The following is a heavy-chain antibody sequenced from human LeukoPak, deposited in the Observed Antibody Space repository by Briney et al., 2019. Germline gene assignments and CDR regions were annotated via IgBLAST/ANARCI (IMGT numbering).Heavy chain of an antibody. CDR2: INAYNGNT. V-gene: IGHV1-18*01. J-gene: IGHJ6*02. CDR3: ARDSHIVVVTASFYYYYYFMDV. Sequence: EASVKLSCKASGYTFTSYDISWVRQAPGQGLEWMAWINAYNGNTNYAQKLQGRVTMTTDTSTSTAYMELRSLRSDDTAVYYCARDSHIVVVTASFYYYYYFMDVWGQGATVTVS. CDR1: GYTFTSYD. D-gene: IGHD2-21*02.